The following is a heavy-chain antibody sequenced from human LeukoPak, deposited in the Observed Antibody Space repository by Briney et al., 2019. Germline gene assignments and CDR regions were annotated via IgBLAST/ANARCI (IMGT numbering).Heavy chain of an antibody. Sequence: GASVKVSCKASGYTFTNYGINWVRQAPGQGLEWMGWISAYNGNTNYAQKFQGRVTMTTDTFTSTAYMELRSLRSDDTAVYYCARDFTMNYYYYMDVWGKGTTVTISS. CDR3: ARDFTMNYYYYMDV. V-gene: IGHV1-18*01. J-gene: IGHJ6*03. CDR1: GYTFTNYG. D-gene: IGHD3-22*01. CDR2: ISAYNGNT.